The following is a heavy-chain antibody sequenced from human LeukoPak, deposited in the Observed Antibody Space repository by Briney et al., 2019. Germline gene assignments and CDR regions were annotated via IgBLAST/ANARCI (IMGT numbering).Heavy chain of an antibody. D-gene: IGHD6-13*01. J-gene: IGHJ4*02. CDR2: INPSGGST. CDR1: GYTFTSYY. Sequence: ASVKVSCKASGYTFTSYYMHWVRQAPGQGLGWMGIINPSGGSTSYAQKFQGRVTMTRDMSTSTVYMELSSLRAEDTAVYYCGKQGLDYWGQGTLVTVSS. CDR3: GKQGLDY. V-gene: IGHV1-46*03.